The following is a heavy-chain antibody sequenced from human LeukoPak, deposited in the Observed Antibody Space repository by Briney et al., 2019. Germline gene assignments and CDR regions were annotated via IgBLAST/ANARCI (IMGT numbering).Heavy chain of an antibody. CDR3: ARAGGFSSDFYYYYMDV. J-gene: IGHJ6*03. CDR2: INQSGST. Sequence: SETLSLTCAVYGGSFSGYYWNWIRQSPGKGLEWIGEINQSGSTSYNPSLKSRVTISIDTSKQQFSLKLSSVTAADTAVYYCARAGGFSSDFYYYYMDVWGKGTTVTVSS. CDR1: GGSFSGYY. V-gene: IGHV4-34*01.